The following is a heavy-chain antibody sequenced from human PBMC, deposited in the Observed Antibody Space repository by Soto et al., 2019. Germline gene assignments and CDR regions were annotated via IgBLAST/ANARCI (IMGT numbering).Heavy chain of an antibody. Sequence: ASVKVSCKASGYTFTSYAMHWVRQAPGQGLEWMGWINAGNGNTKYSQKFQGRVTITRDTSASTAYMELSSLRSEDTAVYYCARTSIAAALYYYYYGMDVWGQGTTVTVSS. CDR2: INAGNGNT. CDR1: GYTFTSYA. D-gene: IGHD6-13*01. CDR3: ARTSIAAALYYYYYGMDV. V-gene: IGHV1-3*01. J-gene: IGHJ6*02.